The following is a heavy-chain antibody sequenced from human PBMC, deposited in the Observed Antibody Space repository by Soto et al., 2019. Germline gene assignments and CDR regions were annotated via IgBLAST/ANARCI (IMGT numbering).Heavy chain of an antibody. V-gene: IGHV4-39*01. CDR2: IYYSGST. J-gene: IGHJ6*02. CDR3: ARHHHPTNNYDFWSGYSYYYYGMDV. Sequence: SETLSLTCTVSGGSISSSSYYWGWIRQPPGKGLEWIGSIYYSGSTYYNPSLKSRVTISVDTSKNQFSLKLSSVTAADTAVYYCARHHHPTNNYDFWSGYSYYYYGMDVWGQGTTVTVSS. D-gene: IGHD3-3*01. CDR1: GGSISSSSYY.